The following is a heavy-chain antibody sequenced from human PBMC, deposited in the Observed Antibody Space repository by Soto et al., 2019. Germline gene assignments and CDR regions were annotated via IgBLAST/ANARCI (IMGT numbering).Heavy chain of an antibody. D-gene: IGHD2-2*01. CDR1: GYTFTSFQ. CDR2: INPGSGST. V-gene: IGHV1-46*01. CDR3: ANCRLPAIPAAADY. Sequence: ASVKVSCKTSGYTFTSFQMHWVRQAPGQGLEWMGIINPGSGSTNYAQKFQGRVTMTSDTSTRTIYMELSSLRSEDTAVYYCANCRLPAIPAAADYWGQGTLVTVSS. J-gene: IGHJ4*02.